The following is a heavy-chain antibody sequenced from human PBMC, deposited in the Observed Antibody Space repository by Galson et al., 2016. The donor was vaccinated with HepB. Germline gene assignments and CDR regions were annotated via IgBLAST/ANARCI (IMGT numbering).Heavy chain of an antibody. CDR3: ARRVYGGDAFRTFDI. Sequence: QSGAEVKKPGESLKTSCQGSGYDFTNYWIGWVRQMPGKGLEWMGIVYAGDSDPIYSPSFRGQVTISVDKSITTAYLQRSSLKASDTAIYYCARRVYGGDAFRTFDICGQGTMVRVSS. CDR1: GYDFTNYW. CDR2: VYAGDSDP. V-gene: IGHV5-51*01. D-gene: IGHD4-23*01. J-gene: IGHJ3*02.